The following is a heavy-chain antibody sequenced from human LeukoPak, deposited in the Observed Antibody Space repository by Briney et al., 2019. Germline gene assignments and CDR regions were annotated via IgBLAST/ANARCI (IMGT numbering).Heavy chain of an antibody. V-gene: IGHV3-23*01. CDR1: GFTFSSFA. CDR3: AKAGGFGELLSHYYFDY. J-gene: IGHJ4*02. D-gene: IGHD3-10*01. CDR2: ISGSGTYS. Sequence: GGCLRLSCAASGFTFSSFAMTWVRQAPGKGLEWVSAISGSGTYSYYADSVKGRFTISRDSSKNTLFLQMNSLRAEDTAVYYCAKAGGFGELLSHYYFDYWGQGALVVVSS.